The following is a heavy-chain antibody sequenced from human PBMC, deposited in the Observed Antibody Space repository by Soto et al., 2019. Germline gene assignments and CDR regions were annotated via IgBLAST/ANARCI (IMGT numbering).Heavy chain of an antibody. CDR3: ARGYYTYYYDSSGSRSDD. Sequence: GASVKVSCKASGYTFTSYYMHWVRQAPGQGLEWMGIINPSGGSTSYAQKFQGRVTMTRDTSTSTAYMELSSLRSEDTAVYYCARGYYTYYYDSSGSRSDDWGQGTLVTVSS. J-gene: IGHJ4*02. CDR1: GYTFTSYY. V-gene: IGHV1-46*01. D-gene: IGHD3-22*01. CDR2: INPSGGST.